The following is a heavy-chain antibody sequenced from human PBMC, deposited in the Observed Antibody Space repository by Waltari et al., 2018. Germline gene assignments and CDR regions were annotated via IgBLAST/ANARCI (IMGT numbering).Heavy chain of an antibody. CDR1: GYTFTGYY. CDR3: ARDLYDSRVPGDYFDY. Sequence: QVHLVQSGAEVRKPGASVKVSCKGSGYTFTGYYIQWLRQAPGQGLEWMGWIEPNTGGTKLEQKLQGRVTMTRDTSINTVYMELSSLGSDDTAVYYCARDLYDSRVPGDYFDYWGQGTLVTVSS. V-gene: IGHV1-2*02. D-gene: IGHD3-16*01. CDR2: IEPNTGGT. J-gene: IGHJ4*02.